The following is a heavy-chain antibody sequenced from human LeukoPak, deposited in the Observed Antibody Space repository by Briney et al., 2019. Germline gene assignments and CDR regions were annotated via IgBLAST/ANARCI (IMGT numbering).Heavy chain of an antibody. V-gene: IGHV3-23*01. Sequence: GGSLRLSCAASGFTFSSYAMSWVRQAPGRGLEWVSAISGSGGSTYYADSVKGRFTISRDNSKNALYLQMNSLRAEDTAVYYCAKDRRRRYYDSSGYYYFDYWGQGTLVTVSS. CDR3: AKDRRRRYYDSSGYYYFDY. CDR2: ISGSGGST. D-gene: IGHD3-22*01. CDR1: GFTFSSYA. J-gene: IGHJ4*02.